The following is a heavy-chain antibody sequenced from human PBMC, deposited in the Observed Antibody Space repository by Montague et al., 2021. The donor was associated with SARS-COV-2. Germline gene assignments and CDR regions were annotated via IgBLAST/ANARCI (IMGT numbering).Heavy chain of an antibody. V-gene: IGHV4-59*01. CDR1: GDSMNNYY. CDR2: INYSGST. J-gene: IGHJ4*02. CDR3: ARAPIYRSSWYAYFDY. Sequence: SETLSLTCTVSGDSMNNYYWSWIRQPPGKGLEWIGYINYSGSTHYNPSLQSRVTLSKDTSKNQFSLRLTSVTAADTAMYFCARAPIYRSSWYAYFDYWVQGTLVTVSS. D-gene: IGHD6-13*01.